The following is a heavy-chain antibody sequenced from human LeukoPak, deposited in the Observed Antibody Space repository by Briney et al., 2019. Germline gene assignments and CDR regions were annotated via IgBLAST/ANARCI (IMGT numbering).Heavy chain of an antibody. CDR3: ARWDYYDTSAYSGDFDY. CDR2: IYPKNGGT. Sequence: ASVKVSCKASGYTFTVYYIHWVRQAPGQGLEWIGWIYPKNGGTYYAQKFQGRVTMTRDTSISTAYMELSGLRSDDTAVYYCARWDYYDTSAYSGDFDYWGQGTLVTVSS. CDR1: GYTFTVYY. J-gene: IGHJ4*02. V-gene: IGHV1-2*02. D-gene: IGHD3-22*01.